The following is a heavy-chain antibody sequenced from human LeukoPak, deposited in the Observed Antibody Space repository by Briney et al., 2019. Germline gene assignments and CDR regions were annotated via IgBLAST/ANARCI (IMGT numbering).Heavy chain of an antibody. CDR1: GFTFDDYG. CDR3: ARMVRGVTLDY. D-gene: IGHD3-10*01. J-gene: IGHJ4*02. Sequence: GGSLRLSCAASGFTFDDYGMSWARQAPGKGLEWVSGINWNGGSTGYADSVKGRFTISRDNAKNSLYLQMNSLRAEDTALYYCARMVRGVTLDYWGQGTLVTVSS. V-gene: IGHV3-20*04. CDR2: INWNGGST.